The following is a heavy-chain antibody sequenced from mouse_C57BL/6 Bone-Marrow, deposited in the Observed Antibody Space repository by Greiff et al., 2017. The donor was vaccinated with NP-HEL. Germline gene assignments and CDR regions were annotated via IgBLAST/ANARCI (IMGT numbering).Heavy chain of an antibody. Sequence: VQLQQPGAELVKPGASVKLSCKASGYTFTSYLMHWVKQRPGRGLEWIGRINPNSGGTKYNEKFKSKATLTVDKPSSTAYMQLNGLTSEDSAVYYCARYYYGSSCFDYWGQGTTLTVSS. CDR2: INPNSGGT. CDR1: GYTFTSYL. D-gene: IGHD1-1*01. J-gene: IGHJ2*01. V-gene: IGHV1-72*01. CDR3: ARYYYGSSCFDY.